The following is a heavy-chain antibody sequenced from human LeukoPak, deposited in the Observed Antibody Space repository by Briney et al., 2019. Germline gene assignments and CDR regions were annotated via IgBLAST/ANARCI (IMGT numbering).Heavy chain of an antibody. CDR3: ARSKMVRGVLNWFDP. D-gene: IGHD3-10*01. CDR2: IYPGDSDT. J-gene: IGHJ5*02. Sequence: GESLKISCKGSGYSFTSYWIGWVRQMPGKGLEWMGIIYPGDSDTRYSPSFQGQVTISADKSISTAYLQWSSLKASDTAMYCARSKMVRGVLNWFDPWGQGTLVTVSS. V-gene: IGHV5-51*01. CDR1: GYSFTSYW.